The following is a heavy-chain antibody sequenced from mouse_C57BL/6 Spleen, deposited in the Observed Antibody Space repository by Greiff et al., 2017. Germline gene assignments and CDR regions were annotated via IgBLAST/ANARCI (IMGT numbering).Heavy chain of an antibody. Sequence: EVQLQQSGAELVRPGASVKLSCTASGFNIKDDYMHWVKQRPEQGLEWIGWIDPENGDTEYASKFQGKATITADTSSNTAYLQLSSLTSEDTAVYYCTTGSRPFAYWGQGTLVTVSA. CDR1: GFNIKDDY. CDR2: IDPENGDT. J-gene: IGHJ3*01. CDR3: TTGSRPFAY. V-gene: IGHV14-4*01.